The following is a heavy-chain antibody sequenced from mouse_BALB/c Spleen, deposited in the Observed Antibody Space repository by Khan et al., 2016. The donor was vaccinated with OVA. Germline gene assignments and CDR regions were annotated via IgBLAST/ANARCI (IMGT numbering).Heavy chain of an antibody. Sequence: QVQLKQSGPGLVQPSQSLSITCTVSGFSLNTYGIHWIRQSQGKGLEWLGVIRSGGSTDYNGAFISRLNITKDNSKSQVFFKLISRQADDTAIYXCARNSYMYDFTYWGQGTLVTVSA. V-gene: IGHV2-2*01. CDR3: ARNSYMYDFTY. D-gene: IGHD2-14*01. CDR2: IRSGGST. CDR1: GFSLNTYG. J-gene: IGHJ3*01.